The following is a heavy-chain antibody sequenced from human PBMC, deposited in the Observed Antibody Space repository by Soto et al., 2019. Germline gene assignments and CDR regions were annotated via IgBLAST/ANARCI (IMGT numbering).Heavy chain of an antibody. D-gene: IGHD6-6*01. CDR1: GGTFSSYA. V-gene: IGHV1-69*12. J-gene: IGHJ4*02. Sequence: QVQLVQSGAEVKKPGSSVKVSCKASGGTFSSYAISWVRQAPGQGLEWMGGIIPIFGTANYAQKFQGRVTITAAESPSTAYMELSSLRSEDTAVYYCAFQLVEEVPPIDYWGQGTLVTVSS. CDR2: IIPIFGTA. CDR3: AFQLVEEVPPIDY.